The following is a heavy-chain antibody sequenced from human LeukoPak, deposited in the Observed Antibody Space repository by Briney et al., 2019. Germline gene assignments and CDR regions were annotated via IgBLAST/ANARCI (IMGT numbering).Heavy chain of an antibody. V-gene: IGHV4-59*01. CDR2: ISYSGST. D-gene: IGHD4-17*01. Sequence: SETLSLTCAVSGGSISPYYWMWIRQPPGKGLEWIGYISYSGSTSFNPSLKSRVTISLDTSTNQVSLRLRSVTAADTAVYYCARAGSYRLTTTLWGQGTLVTVSS. CDR3: ARAGSYRLTTTL. CDR1: GGSISPYY. J-gene: IGHJ4*02.